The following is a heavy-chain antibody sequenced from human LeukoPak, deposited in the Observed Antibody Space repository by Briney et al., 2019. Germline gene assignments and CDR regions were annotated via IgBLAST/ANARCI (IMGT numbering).Heavy chain of an antibody. CDR1: GFTFSNHW. D-gene: IGHD3-10*01. Sequence: GGSLRLSCAASGFTFSNHWMTWVRQAPGKGLEWVAHIKHDGSDKYYVDSVKGRFSISRDNAKNSLYLQMNSLRAEDTAVYYCARDPARGVCLDYWGQGTLVTVSS. V-gene: IGHV3-7*01. J-gene: IGHJ4*02. CDR2: IKHDGSDK. CDR3: ARDPARGVCLDY.